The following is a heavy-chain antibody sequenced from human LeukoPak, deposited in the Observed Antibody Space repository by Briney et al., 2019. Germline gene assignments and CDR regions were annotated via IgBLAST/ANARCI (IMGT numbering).Heavy chain of an antibody. V-gene: IGHV4-59*01. CDR1: GGSISSYY. D-gene: IGHD5-18*01. CDR2: IYYSGST. J-gene: IGHJ4*02. Sequence: SETLSLTCTVSGGSISSYYWSWIRQPPGKGLEWIGYIYYSGSTNYNPSLKSRVTISVDTSKNQFSLKLSSVTAADTAVYYCAGVDVDTAIPQATLFDYWGQGTLVTVSS. CDR3: AGVDVDTAIPQATLFDY.